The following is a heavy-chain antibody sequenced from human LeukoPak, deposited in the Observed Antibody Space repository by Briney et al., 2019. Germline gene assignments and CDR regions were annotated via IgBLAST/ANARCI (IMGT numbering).Heavy chain of an antibody. Sequence: ASVKVSCKASGYTFTGYYMHWVRQAPGQGLDWMGWINPNSGGTNYAQKFQGRVTMTRDTSISTAYMELSRLRSDDTAVYYCALQYYYDSSGWGAFDIWGQGTMVTVSS. V-gene: IGHV1-2*02. CDR3: ALQYYYDSSGWGAFDI. CDR2: INPNSGGT. D-gene: IGHD3-22*01. CDR1: GYTFTGYY. J-gene: IGHJ3*02.